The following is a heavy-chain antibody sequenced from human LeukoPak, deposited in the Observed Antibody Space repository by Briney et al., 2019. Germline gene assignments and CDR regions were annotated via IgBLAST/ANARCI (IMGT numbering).Heavy chain of an antibody. D-gene: IGHD4-23*01. CDR2: IYSGGST. V-gene: IGHV3-66*01. Sequence: AGGSLRLSCAASGFTVSSNYMSWVRQAPGKGLEWVSVIYSGGSTYYADSVKGRFTISRDNSKNTLYLQMNSLRAEDTAVYYCATLTRGHFDYWGQGTLVTVSS. CDR1: GFTVSSNY. J-gene: IGHJ4*02. CDR3: ATLTRGHFDY.